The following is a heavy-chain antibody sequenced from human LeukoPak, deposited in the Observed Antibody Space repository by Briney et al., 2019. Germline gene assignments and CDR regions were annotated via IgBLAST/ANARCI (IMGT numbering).Heavy chain of an antibody. D-gene: IGHD3-22*01. CDR1: GGTFSGYY. Sequence: SENLSLTCAVYGGTFSGYYWSWLRPPPGQGLEWIGVINHSVTTNSNTSLKSRITISVDTSKNQFSLKLSTVTAADTAVYYCARGRRSRNYYDSSGYYYPPFDYWGQGTLVTVSS. CDR2: INHSVTT. V-gene: IGHV4-34*01. J-gene: IGHJ4*02. CDR3: ARGRRSRNYYDSSGYYYPPFDY.